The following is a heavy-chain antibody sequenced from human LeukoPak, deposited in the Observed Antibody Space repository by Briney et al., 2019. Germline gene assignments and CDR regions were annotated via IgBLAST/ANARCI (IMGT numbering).Heavy chain of an antibody. D-gene: IGHD3-16*02. CDR2: INTNSGGK. CDR3: ARESVPVIAIHRGLKY. CDR1: GYTFTGYY. Sequence: ASGKVCCKASGYTFTGYYMDWVRHAPGQGLEWVGWINTNSGGKNYAQKFQGRVTMTRDTSISTAYMDLSSLRSDDTDVYSCARESVPVIAIHRGLKYWGQGTLVTVSS. V-gene: IGHV1-2*02. J-gene: IGHJ4*02.